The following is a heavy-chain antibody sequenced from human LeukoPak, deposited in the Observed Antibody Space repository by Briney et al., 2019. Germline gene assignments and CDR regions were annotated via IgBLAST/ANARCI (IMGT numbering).Heavy chain of an antibody. CDR3: ARTQVWSGYYPYYFDY. CDR2: INHSGTT. CDR1: GGSFSGYY. D-gene: IGHD3-3*01. V-gene: IGHV4-34*01. J-gene: IGHJ4*02. Sequence: SETLSLTCAVYGGSFSGYYWSWIRQPPEKGLEWIGEINHSGTTNSNPSLKSRVTISVDTSKDQFSLKLSSVTAADTAVYYCARTQVWSGYYPYYFDYWGQGALVTVSS.